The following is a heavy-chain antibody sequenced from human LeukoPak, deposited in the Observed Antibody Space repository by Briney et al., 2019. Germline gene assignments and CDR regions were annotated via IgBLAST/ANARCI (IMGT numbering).Heavy chain of an antibody. V-gene: IGHV1-2*06. Sequence: ASVKVSCKASGYTFTGYYMHWVRQAPGQGLEWMGRINPNSGGTNYAQKFQGRVTMPRDTSISTAYMELSRLRSDDTAVYYCAWYSGSYSDAGAYFDYWGQGTLVTVSS. CDR3: AWYSGSYSDAGAYFDY. D-gene: IGHD1-26*01. CDR1: GYTFTGYY. J-gene: IGHJ4*02. CDR2: INPNSGGT.